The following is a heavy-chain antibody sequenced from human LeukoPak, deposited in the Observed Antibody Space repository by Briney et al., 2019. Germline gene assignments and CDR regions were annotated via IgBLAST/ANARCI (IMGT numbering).Heavy chain of an antibody. J-gene: IGHJ5*02. D-gene: IGHD3-22*01. CDR3: ARGRGMIVVDPRHNWFDP. CDR2: INHSGST. CDR1: GGSFSGYY. V-gene: IGHV4-34*01. Sequence: SETLSLTCAVYGGSFSGYYWSWIRQPPGKGLEWIGEINHSGSTNYNQSLKSRVTISVDTSKNQFSLKLSSVTAADTAVYYCARGRGMIVVDPRHNWFDPWGQGTLVTVSS.